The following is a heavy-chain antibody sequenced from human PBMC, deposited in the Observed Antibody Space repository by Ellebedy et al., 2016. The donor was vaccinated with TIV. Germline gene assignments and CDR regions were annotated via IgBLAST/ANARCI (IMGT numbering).Heavy chain of an antibody. Sequence: ASVKVSCKASGYTFTGSYLHWVRQAPGQGLEWMGWINPNSGGTNYAQKFQGWVTMTRDTSISTAYMELSRLRSDDTAVYYCARDGYTTAFDYWGQGTLVTVSS. D-gene: IGHD5-24*01. V-gene: IGHV1-2*04. CDR1: GYTFTGSY. CDR3: ARDGYTTAFDY. CDR2: INPNSGGT. J-gene: IGHJ4*02.